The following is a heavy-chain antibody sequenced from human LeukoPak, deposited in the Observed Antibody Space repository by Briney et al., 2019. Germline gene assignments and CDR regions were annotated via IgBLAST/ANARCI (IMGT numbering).Heavy chain of an antibody. CDR2: ISAYNGNT. D-gene: IGHD1-1*01. CDR3: AIFLGTFDY. J-gene: IGHJ4*02. Sequence: RASVKVSCKASCCTFTSYGISWGRQAPGQGLEWMGWISAYNGNTNYAQKLQGRVTMTTDTSTSTAYMELRSLRSDDTAVYYCAIFLGTFDYWGQGTLVTVSS. V-gene: IGHV1-18*01. CDR1: CCTFTSYG.